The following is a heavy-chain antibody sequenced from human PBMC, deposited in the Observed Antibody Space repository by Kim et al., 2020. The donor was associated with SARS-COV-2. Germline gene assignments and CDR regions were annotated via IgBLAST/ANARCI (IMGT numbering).Heavy chain of an antibody. CDR3: ATVSYSIDYYGMDV. D-gene: IGHD3-10*01. Sequence: AQKFQGRVTMTEEKSTDTAYMELSSLRSEDTAVYYCATVSYSIDYYGMDVWGQGTTVTVSS. J-gene: IGHJ6*02. V-gene: IGHV1-24*01.